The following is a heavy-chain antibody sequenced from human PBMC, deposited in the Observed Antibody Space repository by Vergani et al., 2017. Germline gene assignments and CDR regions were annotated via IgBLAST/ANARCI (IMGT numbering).Heavy chain of an antibody. CDR3: AKGDVAMVSRNSYYYGMDV. Sequence: QVQLVESGGGVVQPGRSLRLSCAASGFRFSSYGLHWVRQAPGKGLEWVAFTQYDGNSKYYLHSVEGRFTISRDNSENTLFLQMNNLRPEDTAVYYCAKGDVAMVSRNSYYYGMDVWGQGTTVTVFS. V-gene: IGHV3-30*02. CDR1: GFRFSSYG. J-gene: IGHJ6*02. D-gene: IGHD5-18*01. CDR2: TQYDGNSK.